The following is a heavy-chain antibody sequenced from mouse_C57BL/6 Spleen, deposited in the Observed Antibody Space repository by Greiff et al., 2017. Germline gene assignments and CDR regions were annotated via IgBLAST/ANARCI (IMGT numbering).Heavy chain of an antibody. V-gene: IGHV5-17*01. J-gene: IGHJ2*01. CDR2: ISSGSSTT. CDR1: GFTFSDYG. D-gene: IGHD2-5*01. Sequence: EVQGVESGGGLVKPGASLKLSCAASGFTFSDYGMHWVRQAPEQGLEWVAYISSGSSTTDYADTVKGRFAISRDNATNTLFLQMTSLMSEDTAMYCCERLSNPDYWGQGTTLTVSS. CDR3: ERLSNPDY.